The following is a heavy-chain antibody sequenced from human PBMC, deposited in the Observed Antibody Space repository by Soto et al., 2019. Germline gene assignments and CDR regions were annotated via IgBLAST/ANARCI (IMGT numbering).Heavy chain of an antibody. J-gene: IGHJ5*02. CDR2: ISSSSSTI. CDR3: ARVVTADHAGDH. Sequence: EVQLVESGGGLVQPGMSLRLSCAASGFTFSSHSMNWVRQAPGKGLEWVSYISSSSSTIYYADSVKGRFTISRDNGKNSLYLQMNSRRDEDTAVYYCARVVTADHAGDHWGQGTLVTVSS. CDR1: GFTFSSHS. V-gene: IGHV3-48*02. D-gene: IGHD2-2*01.